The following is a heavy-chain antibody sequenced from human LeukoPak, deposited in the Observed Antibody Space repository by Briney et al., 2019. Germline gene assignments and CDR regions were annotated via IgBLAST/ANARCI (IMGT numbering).Heavy chain of an antibody. V-gene: IGHV3-7*01. CDR2: IQQDGGEK. J-gene: IGHJ6*02. Sequence: PGGSLRLSCAASGYTFSTYWMTWVRQAPGKGLEWVANIQQDGGEKNYVESVKGRFTISRDNAKNSLYLQMNSLRAEDTAVYYCARDIYGSGSYSVSALDVWGQGTTVTVSS. CDR1: GYTFSTYW. CDR3: ARDIYGSGSYSVSALDV. D-gene: IGHD3-10*01.